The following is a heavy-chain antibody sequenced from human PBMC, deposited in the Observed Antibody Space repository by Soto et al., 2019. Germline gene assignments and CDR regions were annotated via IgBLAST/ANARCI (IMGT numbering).Heavy chain of an antibody. Sequence: SETLSLTCTVSGGSISSYYWSWIRRPPGKGLEWIGYIYYSGSTNYNPSLKSRVTISRDNSKNTLYLQMNSLRVEDTAVYYCARIGSWALNFDYWGQGTQVTVSS. CDR1: GGSISSYY. V-gene: IGHV4-59*12. CDR2: IYYSGST. J-gene: IGHJ4*02. CDR3: ARIGSWALNFDY. D-gene: IGHD6-13*01.